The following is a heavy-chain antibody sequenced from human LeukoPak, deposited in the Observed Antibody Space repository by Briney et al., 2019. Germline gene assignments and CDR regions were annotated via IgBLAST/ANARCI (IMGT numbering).Heavy chain of an antibody. J-gene: IGHJ3*02. CDR1: GYTFISYD. CDR2: MNPNSGNT. CDR3: AITYCGDDCYWGRVFDI. V-gene: IGHV1-8*03. Sequence: ASVKVSCRASGYTFISYDVNWLRQAPGQGPEWMGWMNPNSGNTGYAQKFQDRVTITRDTSISTAYMELSTLTSEDTAVYYCAITYCGDDCYWGRVFDIWGQGTLVTVSS. D-gene: IGHD2-21*01.